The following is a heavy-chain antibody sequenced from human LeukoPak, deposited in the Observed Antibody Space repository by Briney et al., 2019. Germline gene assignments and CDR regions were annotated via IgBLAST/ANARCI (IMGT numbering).Heavy chain of an antibody. CDR1: GFTFSSYG. Sequence: AGGSLRLSCAASGFTFSSYGMHWVRQAPGKGLEWVAVISYDGSNKYYADSVKGRFTISRDNSKNTLYLQMNSLRAEDMAVYYCAKDLGVVVPAASYWGQGTLVTVSS. J-gene: IGHJ4*02. CDR2: ISYDGSNK. V-gene: IGHV3-30*18. D-gene: IGHD2-2*01. CDR3: AKDLGVVVPAASY.